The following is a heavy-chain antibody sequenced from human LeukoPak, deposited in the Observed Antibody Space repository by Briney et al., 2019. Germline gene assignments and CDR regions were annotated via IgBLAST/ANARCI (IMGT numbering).Heavy chain of an antibody. Sequence: SVNVSCKASGGTFNNFGINWVRQAPGQGLDWMGGVSPIFGAANYAQRFQGRITITADESTNTAFMEMSSLRSEDTAVYYCATLRLGQLSFDFWGQGTLVTVSS. J-gene: IGHJ4*02. CDR2: VSPIFGAA. D-gene: IGHD3-16*02. V-gene: IGHV1-69*13. CDR3: ATLRLGQLSFDF. CDR1: GGTFNNFG.